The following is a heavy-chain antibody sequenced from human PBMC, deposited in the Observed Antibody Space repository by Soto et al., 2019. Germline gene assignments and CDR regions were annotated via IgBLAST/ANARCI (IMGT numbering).Heavy chain of an antibody. CDR2: TYCRSKCYN. Sequence: PSHTLSLTCVISGDSVSSNSAAWNWIRQSPSRGLEWLGRTYCRSKCYNDYAVSVKSRISINPDTSKNQFSLHLNSVTPEDTAVYYCAGEATTVTTLSWFDPWGPGTLVTVS. CDR1: GDSVSSNSAA. CDR3: AGEATTVTTLSWFDP. V-gene: IGHV6-1*01. D-gene: IGHD4-4*01. J-gene: IGHJ5*02.